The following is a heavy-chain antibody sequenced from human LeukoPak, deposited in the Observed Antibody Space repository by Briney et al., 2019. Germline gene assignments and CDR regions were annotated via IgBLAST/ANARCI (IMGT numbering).Heavy chain of an antibody. V-gene: IGHV3-23*01. CDR1: GFTFSSYA. CDR3: AKDQGGGDYYFDY. Sequence: GGSLRLSCAASGFTFSSYAMSWVRQAPGKELEWVSAISGSGGSTYYADSVKGRFTISRDNSKNTLYLQMNSLRAEDTAVYYCAKDQGGGDYYFDYWGQGTLVTVSS. J-gene: IGHJ4*02. D-gene: IGHD2-21*02. CDR2: ISGSGGST.